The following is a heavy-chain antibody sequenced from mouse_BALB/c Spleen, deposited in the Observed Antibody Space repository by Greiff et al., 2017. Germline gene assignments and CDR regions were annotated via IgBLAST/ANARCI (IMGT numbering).Heavy chain of an antibody. Sequence: VQLQQPGAELVKPGASVKLSCKASGYPFTSYWMNWVKQRPGQGLEWIGEIDPSDSYTNYNQKFKGKATLTVDKSSSTADMQRSSLTSEDAAVYCCAAWGPFAYWGQGTLVTVSA. D-gene: IGHD4-1*01. V-gene: IGHV1-69*02. CDR2: IDPSDSYT. J-gene: IGHJ3*01. CDR3: AAWGPFAY. CDR1: GYPFTSYW.